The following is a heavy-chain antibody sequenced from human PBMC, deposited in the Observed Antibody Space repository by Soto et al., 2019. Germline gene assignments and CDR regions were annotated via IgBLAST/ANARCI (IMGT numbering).Heavy chain of an antibody. D-gene: IGHD2-15*01. Sequence: GGSLRLSCAASGYTFRSYSMNWVRQAPGKGLEWVSYISSSNRTINYADSVKGRFIISRDNAKNSLYLQMHSLRDEDTAVYYCAREGWPLLQTGMDVWGQGTTVTVSS. CDR3: AREGWPLLQTGMDV. V-gene: IGHV3-48*02. CDR1: GYTFRSYS. CDR2: ISSSNRTI. J-gene: IGHJ6*02.